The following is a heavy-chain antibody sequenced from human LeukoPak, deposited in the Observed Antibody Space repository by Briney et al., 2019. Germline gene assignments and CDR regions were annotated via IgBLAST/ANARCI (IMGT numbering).Heavy chain of an antibody. Sequence: GGSLRLSCAASGFTLSSYTMNWVRQAPGKGLEWVSGISGSGGSVYYADSVKGRFTISRDSSKNILYLQMKNLRVEHTAVYYCAKHIVAGISYYFEHWGQGIPVTVSS. CDR2: ISGSGGSV. CDR3: AKHIVAGISYYFEH. CDR1: GFTLSSYT. J-gene: IGHJ4*02. D-gene: IGHD6-19*01. V-gene: IGHV3-23*01.